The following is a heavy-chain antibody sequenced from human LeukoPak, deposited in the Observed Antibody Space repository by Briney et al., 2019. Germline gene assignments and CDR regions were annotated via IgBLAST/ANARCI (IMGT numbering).Heavy chain of an antibody. V-gene: IGHV4-61*02. CDR2: SYTSGST. Sequence: SQTPSPNRTVSGGSISHGSNYWTWIRQPAGKGLEWIGRSYTSGSTIYNPSLKSRVTTSVDTSKNQLSLNLSSVTAADTAVYYCARVYGYDHHFDFLGQGILVTVSS. CDR3: ARVYGYDHHFDF. J-gene: IGHJ4*01. D-gene: IGHD5-12*01. CDR1: GGSISHGSNY.